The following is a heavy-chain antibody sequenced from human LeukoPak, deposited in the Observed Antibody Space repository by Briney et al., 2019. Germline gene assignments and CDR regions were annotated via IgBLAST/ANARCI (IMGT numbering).Heavy chain of an antibody. V-gene: IGHV3-7*01. CDR1: GSIFSTYW. J-gene: IGHJ4*02. CDR3: ARDRQSGSHLNFFDY. Sequence: GGSLRLSCAASGSIFSTYWMTWVRQAPGKGLEWVANINQDGSEKFYVDSVKGRFTISRDNARNSLSLQMNSLRVEDTAVYYCARDRQSGSHLNFFDYWGQGALVTVSS. CDR2: INQDGSEK. D-gene: IGHD1-26*01.